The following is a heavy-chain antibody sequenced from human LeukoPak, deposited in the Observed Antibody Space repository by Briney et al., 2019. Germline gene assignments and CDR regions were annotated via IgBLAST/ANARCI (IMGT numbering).Heavy chain of an antibody. V-gene: IGHV3-23*01. Sequence: PGGSLRLSCAVSGLTFSDYYMTWIRQAPGKGLEWVSTISGSGGSTYSTDSVKGRFTISRDNSKSTLYLQMNSLRVEDTAIYYCAKGGPQFFDYWGQGTLVTVSS. CDR1: GLTFSDYY. D-gene: IGHD5-24*01. CDR3: AKGGPQFFDY. CDR2: ISGSGGST. J-gene: IGHJ4*02.